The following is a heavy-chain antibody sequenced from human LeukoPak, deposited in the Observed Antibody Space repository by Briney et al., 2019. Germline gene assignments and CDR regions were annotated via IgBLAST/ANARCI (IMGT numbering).Heavy chain of an antibody. V-gene: IGHV3-21*01. Sequence: GGSLRLSCAASGFTFSSYSMNWVRQAPGKGLEWVSSISSSSSYIYYADSVKGRLTISRDNAKNSLYLQMNSLRAEDTAVYYCARTPLDGAVTYYYYMDVWGKGTTVTVSS. J-gene: IGHJ6*03. CDR3: ARTPLDGAVTYYYYMDV. CDR1: GFTFSSYS. D-gene: IGHD3-9*01. CDR2: ISSSSSYI.